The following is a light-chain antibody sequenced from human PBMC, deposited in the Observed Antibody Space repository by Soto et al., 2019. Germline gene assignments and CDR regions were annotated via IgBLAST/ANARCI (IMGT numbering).Light chain of an antibody. J-gene: IGKJ2*01. V-gene: IGKV1-39*01. CDR3: QQSYSIPYT. Sequence: DIQMTQSPSSLSASVGDRVTLTCRASQSINTYLNWYQQKPGKAPKFLIYAASSLQSGVPSRFSGSGSRTDFSLTITSLQPEDFATYYCQQSYSIPYTFGQGTKVDIK. CDR1: QSINTY. CDR2: AAS.